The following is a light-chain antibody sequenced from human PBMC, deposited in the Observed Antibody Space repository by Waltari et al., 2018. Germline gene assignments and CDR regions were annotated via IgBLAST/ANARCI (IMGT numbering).Light chain of an antibody. CDR1: HSISIW. J-gene: IGKJ2*03. CDR3: QHYSSYSS. CDR2: QTS. V-gene: IGKV1-5*03. Sequence: IQMTQYPSTLSASVGDTVTITCRASHSISIWLAWYQQKPGRAPKLLIYQTSIFESGVPARFSGSASGTEFTLTISGLQPDDFATYYCQHYSSYSSFGQGTKLEI.